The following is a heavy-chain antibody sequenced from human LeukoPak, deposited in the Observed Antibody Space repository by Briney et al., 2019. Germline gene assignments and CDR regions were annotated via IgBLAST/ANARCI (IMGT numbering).Heavy chain of an antibody. J-gene: IGHJ4*02. CDR2: INPSGGST. CDR3: AIEIQPSHWSALWPEGY. V-gene: IGHV1-46*01. Sequence: ASVKVSCKASGYTFTSYYIHWVRQAPGQGLEWMGIINPSGGSTSYAQKFQGRVTMTRDTSTSTVYMELSSLRSEDTAVYYCAIEIQPSHWSALWPEGYWGQGTLVTVSS. D-gene: IGHD5-18*01. CDR1: GYTFTSYY.